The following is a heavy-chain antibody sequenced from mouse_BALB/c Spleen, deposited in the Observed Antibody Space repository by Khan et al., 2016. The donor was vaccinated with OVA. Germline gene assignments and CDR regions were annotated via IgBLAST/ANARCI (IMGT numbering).Heavy chain of an antibody. V-gene: IGHV1-77*01. D-gene: IGHD2-14*01. CDR2: IFPGSDTP. CDR1: GYTFTDYI. Sequence: QVQLQQSGPELVKPGASLKVSCKASGYTFTDYIIGWVSQSTRQGLEWIGDIFPGSDTPDYNEKFKDKATLTADKSSNTAYMQLSSLTSEDSAVYFCARGGYSVFAYWGQGTLVTVSA. J-gene: IGHJ3*01. CDR3: ARGGYSVFAY.